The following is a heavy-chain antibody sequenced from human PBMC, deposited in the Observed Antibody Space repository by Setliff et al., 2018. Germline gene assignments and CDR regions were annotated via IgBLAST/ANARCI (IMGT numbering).Heavy chain of an antibody. CDR2: TIPIFGST. D-gene: IGHD2-15*01. Sequence: SVKVSCKASGGTFSSYGISWVRQAPGQGLEWMGGTIPIFGSTNYAQKFQDRVTIITDESTSTAYMELSSLRSEDTAIYYCATERGLVVSATDYYYYMDVWGKGTTVTVSS. J-gene: IGHJ6*03. CDR1: GGTFSSYG. V-gene: IGHV1-69*05. CDR3: ATERGLVVSATDYYYYMDV.